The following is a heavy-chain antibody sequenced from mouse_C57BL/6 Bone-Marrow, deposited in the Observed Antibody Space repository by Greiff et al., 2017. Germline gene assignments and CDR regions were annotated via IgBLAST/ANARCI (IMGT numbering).Heavy chain of an antibody. CDR3: SRGGTVALDY. J-gene: IGHJ2*01. CDR1: GYTFTSYG. D-gene: IGHD1-1*01. V-gene: IGHV1-85*01. CDR2: IYPTDGST. Sequence: QVQLQQPGAELVKPGASVKLSCKASGYTFTSYGINWVKQRPGQGLEWIGWIYPTDGSTNYNEKFKGKATLTVDTSSSTAYMELHSLTSEDSAVYFCSRGGTVALDYWGQGTTLTVSS.